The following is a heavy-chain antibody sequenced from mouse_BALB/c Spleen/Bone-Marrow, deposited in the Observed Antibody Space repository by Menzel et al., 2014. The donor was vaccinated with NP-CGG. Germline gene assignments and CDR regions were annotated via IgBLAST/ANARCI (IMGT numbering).Heavy chain of an antibody. Sequence: EVKLMESGPGLVKPSQSLSLICTVTGYSIXSDYAWNWIRQFPGNKLEWMGYISYSGNTRYNPSLKSRISISRDTSKNQFFLQLNSVTTEDTATYYCARTHYYGSSYPYWGQGTLVTVSA. V-gene: IGHV3-2*02. J-gene: IGHJ3*01. CDR2: ISYSGNT. CDR1: GYSIXSDYA. D-gene: IGHD1-1*01. CDR3: ARTHYYGSSYPY.